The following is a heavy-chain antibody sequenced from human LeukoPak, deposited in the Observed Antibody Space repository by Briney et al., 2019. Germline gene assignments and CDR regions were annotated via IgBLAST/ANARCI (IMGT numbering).Heavy chain of an antibody. CDR3: ARCKGRSSSWYHGAFDI. CDR2: IKQDGSEK. V-gene: IGHV3-7*01. D-gene: IGHD6-13*01. Sequence: GGSLRLSCAASGFTFSSYWMSWVRQAPGKGLEWVANIKQDGSEKYYVDSVKGRFTISRDNAKNSLYLQMNSLGAEDTAVYYCARCKGRSSSWYHGAFDIWGQGTMVTVSS. CDR1: GFTFSSYW. J-gene: IGHJ3*02.